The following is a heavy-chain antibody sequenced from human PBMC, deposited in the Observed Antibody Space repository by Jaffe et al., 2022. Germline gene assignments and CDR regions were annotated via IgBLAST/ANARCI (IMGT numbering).Heavy chain of an antibody. CDR3: ANEQQLGLFDY. J-gene: IGHJ4*02. D-gene: IGHD6-13*01. Sequence: QVQLQESGPGLVKPSQTLSLTCTVSGGSISSGSYYWSWIRQPAGKGLEWIGRIYTSGSTNYNPSLKSRVTISVDTSKNQFSLKLSSVTAADTAVYYCANEQQLGLFDYWGQGTLVTVSS. CDR1: GGSISSGSYY. CDR2: IYTSGST. V-gene: IGHV4-61*02.